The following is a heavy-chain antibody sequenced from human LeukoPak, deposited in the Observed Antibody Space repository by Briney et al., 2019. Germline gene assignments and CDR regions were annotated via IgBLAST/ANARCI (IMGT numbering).Heavy chain of an antibody. D-gene: IGHD6-19*01. J-gene: IGHJ4*02. CDR1: GFTFSSYW. V-gene: IGHV3-74*01. CDR2: INNDGSTT. CDR3: ARTYSSFDY. Sequence: GGSLRLSCAVSGFTFSSYWMHWVRHAPGKGLVWVSRINNDGSTTAYADSVKGRFTISRDNTKNTLYLQMNSLRAEDTAVYYCARTYSSFDYRGQGTLVTVSS.